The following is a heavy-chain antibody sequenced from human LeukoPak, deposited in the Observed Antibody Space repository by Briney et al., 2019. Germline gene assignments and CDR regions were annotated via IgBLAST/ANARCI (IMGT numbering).Heavy chain of an antibody. CDR2: ISGSGGST. J-gene: IGHJ5*02. CDR3: AKDLSSSWQATFDP. V-gene: IGHV3-23*01. Sequence: GGSLRLSCAASGFTFSSYAMSWVRQAPGKGLEWVSAISGSGGSTYYADSVKGRFTISRDNSKNTLYLQMNSLRAEDAAVYYCAKDLSSSWQATFDPWGQGTLVTVSS. CDR1: GFTFSSYA. D-gene: IGHD6-13*01.